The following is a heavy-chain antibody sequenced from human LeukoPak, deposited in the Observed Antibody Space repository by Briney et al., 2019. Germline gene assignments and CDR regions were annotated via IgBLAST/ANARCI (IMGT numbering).Heavy chain of an antibody. D-gene: IGHD3-10*01. Sequence: GGSLRLSCAAAKFTFSHYGMHWVRQAPGKGLEWVAVIWSDGSNQYYADSVKGRFTISRDNAKNSLYLQMNSLRAEDTALYYCASVDYYGSGNYYNDVDYWGQGTLVTVSS. CDR1: KFTFSHYG. CDR2: IWSDGSNQ. CDR3: ASVDYYGSGNYYNDVDY. V-gene: IGHV3-33*03. J-gene: IGHJ4*02.